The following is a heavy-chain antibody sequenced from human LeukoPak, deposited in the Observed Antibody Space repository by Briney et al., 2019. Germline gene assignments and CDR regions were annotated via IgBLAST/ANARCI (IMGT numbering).Heavy chain of an antibody. CDR2: IYYSGST. CDR1: GGSISSYY. CDR3: ARVDFWKVVY. V-gene: IGHV4-59*01. Sequence: SETLSLTCTVSGGSISSYYWSWIRQPPGKGLEWIGYIYYSGSTNYNPSLKSRVTISVDTSKNQFSLQLSSVTAADTAVYYCARVDFWKVVYWGQGTLVTVSS. D-gene: IGHD3-3*01. J-gene: IGHJ4*02.